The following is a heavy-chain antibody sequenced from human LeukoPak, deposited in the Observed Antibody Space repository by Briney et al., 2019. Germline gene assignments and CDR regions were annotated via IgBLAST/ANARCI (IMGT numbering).Heavy chain of an antibody. V-gene: IGHV4-34*01. CDR1: GGSFSGYY. Sequence: SETLSLTCAVYGGSFSGYYWSWIRQPPGKGLEWIGEINHSGSTNYNPSLKSRVTISVDTSKNQFSLKLSSVTAADTAVYYCARRTPARYYYDSSGYYYNYWGQGTLVTVSS. CDR3: ARRTPARYYYDSSGYYYNY. CDR2: INHSGST. D-gene: IGHD3-22*01. J-gene: IGHJ4*02.